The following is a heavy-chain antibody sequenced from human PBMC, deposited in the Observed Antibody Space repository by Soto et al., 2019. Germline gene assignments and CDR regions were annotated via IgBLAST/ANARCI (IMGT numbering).Heavy chain of an antibody. CDR2: ISAYNGNT. Sequence: ASVKVSCKASGYTFTTYGINWVRQAPGQGLEWMGWISAYNGNTNYAQKLQGRVTMTTDTSTSTAYIELRSLRSDDTAVYYCARVWVGTTFSYYYGMDVWGQGTTVTVSS. CDR3: ARVWVGTTFSYYYGMDV. J-gene: IGHJ6*02. V-gene: IGHV1-18*01. D-gene: IGHD1-1*01. CDR1: GYTFTTYG.